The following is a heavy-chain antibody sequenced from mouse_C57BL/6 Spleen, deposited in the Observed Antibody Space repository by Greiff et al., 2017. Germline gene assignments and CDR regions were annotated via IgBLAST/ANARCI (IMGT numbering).Heavy chain of an antibody. D-gene: IGHD3-3*01. CDR1: GFTFSSYG. V-gene: IGHV5-6*01. Sequence: DVQLVESGGDLVKPGGSLKLSCAASGFTFSSYGMSWVRQTPDKRLEWVATISSGGSYTYYPDSVKGRFTISRDNAKNTLYLQMSSLKSEDTAMYYCARRDDAMDYWGQGTSVTVSS. CDR2: ISSGGSYT. CDR3: ARRDDAMDY. J-gene: IGHJ4*01.